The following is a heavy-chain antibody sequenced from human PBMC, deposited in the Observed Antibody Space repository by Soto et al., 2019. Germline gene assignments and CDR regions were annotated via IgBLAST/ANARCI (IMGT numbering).Heavy chain of an antibody. D-gene: IGHD3-16*01. Sequence: GGSLRLSCAASGFTFSSYWMHWVRQAPGKGLVWVSRINSDGSSTSYADSVKGRFTISRDNAKNTLYLQMNSLRAEDTAVYYCARAGMITFGEAPDAGYYYYYMDVWGKGTTVTVSS. CDR3: ARAGMITFGEAPDAGYYYYYMDV. J-gene: IGHJ6*03. CDR1: GFTFSSYW. CDR2: INSDGSST. V-gene: IGHV3-74*01.